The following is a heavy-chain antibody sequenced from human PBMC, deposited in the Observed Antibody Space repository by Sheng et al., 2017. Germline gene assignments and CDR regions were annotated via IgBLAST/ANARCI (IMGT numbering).Heavy chain of an antibody. CDR1: GGSISSSSYY. Sequence: QLQLQESGPGLVKPSETLSLTCTVSGGSISSSSYYWGWIRQPPGKGLEWIGSIYYSGSTYYNPSLKSRVTISVDTSKNQFSLKLSSVTAADTAVYYCARDFHISTAAGPNWFDPGPGNPGHRLL. J-gene: IGHJ5*02. V-gene: IGHV4-39*07. CDR3: ARDFHISTAAGPNWFDP. D-gene: IGHD6-13*01. CDR2: IYYSGST.